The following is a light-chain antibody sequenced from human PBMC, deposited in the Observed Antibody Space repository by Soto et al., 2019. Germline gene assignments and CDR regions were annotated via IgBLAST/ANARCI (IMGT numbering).Light chain of an antibody. CDR1: SSNIENNY. CDR3: ATWDSSLSGGV. Sequence: QSVLTQPPSVSAAPGQKVTISCSGSSSNIENNYVSWYRQLPGTAPKLLIYEDNKRPSAIPDRFSGSKSGTSATLGITGLETGDEADYYCATWDSSLSGGVFGTGTKLTVL. CDR2: EDN. J-gene: IGLJ1*01. V-gene: IGLV1-51*02.